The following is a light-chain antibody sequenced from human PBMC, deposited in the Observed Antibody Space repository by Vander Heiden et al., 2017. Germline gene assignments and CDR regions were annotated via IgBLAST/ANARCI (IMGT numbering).Light chain of an antibody. CDR2: EAS. CDR1: SSDVGNFNL. Sequence: SPGQSITISCTGTSSDVGNFNLVTWYQQHPGKAPKLMMYEASKRPARVPDRFSGSKSDNTASLTISGLQAEDEADYYCSSYVGSTTFVIFGGGTKLTVL. J-gene: IGLJ2*01. V-gene: IGLV2-23*02. CDR3: SSYVGSTTFVI.